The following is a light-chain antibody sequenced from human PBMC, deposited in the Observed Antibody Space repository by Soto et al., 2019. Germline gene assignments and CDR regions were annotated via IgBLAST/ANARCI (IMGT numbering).Light chain of an antibody. V-gene: IGLV2-14*01. CDR2: EVS. J-gene: IGLJ1*01. Sequence: QSALTQPASVSGSPGHSITISCTGTSNDVGGYDYVSWYQQHPGKAPKLVIYEVSHRPSGISDRFSGSKSGNTASLTISGLQVQEEADYYCSSYATSSPYVFGTGTKVTVL. CDR1: SNDVGGYDY. CDR3: SSYATSSPYV.